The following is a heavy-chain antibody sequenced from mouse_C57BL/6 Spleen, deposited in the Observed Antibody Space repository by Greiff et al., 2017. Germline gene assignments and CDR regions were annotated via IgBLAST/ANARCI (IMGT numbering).Heavy chain of an antibody. J-gene: IGHJ3*01. CDR1: GYTFTSYW. CDR2: IYPGSGST. Sequence: QVQLQQPGAELVKPGASVKMSCKASGYTFTSYWITWVKQRPGQGLEWIGDIYPGSGSTNYHEKFKSKATLTVDTSSSTAYMQLSSLTSEDSAVYYCARRGYGSSYETWFAYWGQGTLVTVSA. D-gene: IGHD1-1*01. V-gene: IGHV1-55*01. CDR3: ARRGYGSSYETWFAY.